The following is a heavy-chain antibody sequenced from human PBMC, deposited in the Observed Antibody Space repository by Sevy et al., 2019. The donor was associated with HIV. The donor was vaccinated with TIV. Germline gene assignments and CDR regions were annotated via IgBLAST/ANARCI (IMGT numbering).Heavy chain of an antibody. D-gene: IGHD6-19*01. Sequence: GGSLRLSCAASGFTFSNYGMHWVRQAPGKGLEWVAVTWYDGSNKYYADSVKGRFTISRDNSKSTLYLQMNSLRAEDTAVYYCAREARVPGIAVAGTRPFDYWGQGTLVTVSS. CDR3: AREARVPGIAVAGTRPFDY. CDR1: GFTFSNYG. J-gene: IGHJ4*02. V-gene: IGHV3-33*01. CDR2: TWYDGSNK.